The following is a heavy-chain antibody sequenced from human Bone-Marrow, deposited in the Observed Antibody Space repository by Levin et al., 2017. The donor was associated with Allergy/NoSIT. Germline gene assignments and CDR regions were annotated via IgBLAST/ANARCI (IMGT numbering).Heavy chain of an antibody. Sequence: GESLKISCEASGFGFSNDWMHWVRQVPGKGLMWVSRINSDGNTIRYADSVKGRFIISRDNSKNTLYLQMNSLRAEDTAVYYCARDKDTVTPGFHYYYFRDVWGRGTTVTVSS. CDR1: GFGFSNDW. V-gene: IGHV3-74*01. J-gene: IGHJ6*03. CDR3: ARDKDTVTPGFHYYYFRDV. CDR2: INSDGNTI. D-gene: IGHD4-17*01.